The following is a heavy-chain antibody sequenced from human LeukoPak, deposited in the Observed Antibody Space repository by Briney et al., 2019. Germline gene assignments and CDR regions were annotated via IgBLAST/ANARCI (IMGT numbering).Heavy chain of an antibody. Sequence: ASVKVSCKASGGTFSSYAISWVRQAPGQGLEWMGGIIPIFGTANCAQKFQGRVTITADESTSTAYMELSSLRSEDTAVYYCARGSDIVVVPAAKRGYYYYGMDVWGQGTTVTVSS. V-gene: IGHV1-69*13. CDR3: ARGSDIVVVPAAKRGYYYYGMDV. CDR2: IIPIFGTA. J-gene: IGHJ6*02. D-gene: IGHD2-2*01. CDR1: GGTFSSYA.